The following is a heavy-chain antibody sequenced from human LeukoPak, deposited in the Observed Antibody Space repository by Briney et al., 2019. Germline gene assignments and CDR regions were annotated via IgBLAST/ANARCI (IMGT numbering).Heavy chain of an antibody. Sequence: LTGGSLRLSCAASGFTFSTYAMTWVRQSPGRGLEWVSGISGSDGSTFYADSVKGRFTISRDNSKNTLFLQMNSLRAEDTAVYYCAKGRIVVPINYFDNRGQGTLVTVSS. CDR3: AKGRIVVPINYFDN. CDR1: GFTFSTYA. CDR2: ISGSDGST. V-gene: IGHV3-23*01. J-gene: IGHJ4*02. D-gene: IGHD2-2*01.